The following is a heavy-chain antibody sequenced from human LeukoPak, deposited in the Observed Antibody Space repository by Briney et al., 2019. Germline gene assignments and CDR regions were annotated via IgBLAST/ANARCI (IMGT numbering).Heavy chain of an antibody. V-gene: IGHV1-69*04. CDR3: ARDLAYYYGSGSENDY. Sequence: SAKVSCKASGGTFSSYAISWVRQAPGQGLEWMGRIIPILGIANYAQKFQGRVTITADKSTSTAYMELSSLRSEDTAVYYCARDLAYYYGSGSENDYWGQGTLVTVSS. CDR2: IIPILGIA. D-gene: IGHD3-10*01. J-gene: IGHJ4*02. CDR1: GGTFSSYA.